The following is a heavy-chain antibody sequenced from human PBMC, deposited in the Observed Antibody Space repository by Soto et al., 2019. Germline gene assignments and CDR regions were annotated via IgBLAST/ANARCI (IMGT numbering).Heavy chain of an antibody. V-gene: IGHV2-5*01. D-gene: IGHD6-13*01. CDR1: WFSLSTSGVR. CDR3: ANRRFGVAAAGTTNWFEP. CDR2: IYLNDDK. J-gene: IGHJ5*02. Sequence: SGPTLVNPTQTLTLTCTFSWFSLSTSGVRVGFILQPPGKALEWLALIYLNDDKRYIPSLKTRLTITNDTSKTQVVLTMTNMDPVDTATYYCANRRFGVAAAGTTNWFEPWGEGTLVTVS.